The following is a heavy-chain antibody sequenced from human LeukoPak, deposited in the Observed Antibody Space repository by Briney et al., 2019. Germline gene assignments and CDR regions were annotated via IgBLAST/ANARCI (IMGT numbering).Heavy chain of an antibody. J-gene: IGHJ3*01. CDR1: AFTFSNYW. CDR2: INQDGSAK. D-gene: IGHD6-6*01. V-gene: IGHV3-7*03. CDR3: ARKSRASPGWRPRLKNAFDL. Sequence: GGSLRLSCTASAFTFSNYWMSWVRQAPGKGLEWVASINQDGSAKDSVHSVEGRFIISRDNVKNSLYLQMDSLRAEDTAVYYCARKSRASPGWRPRLKNAFDLWGLGTLVNVSS.